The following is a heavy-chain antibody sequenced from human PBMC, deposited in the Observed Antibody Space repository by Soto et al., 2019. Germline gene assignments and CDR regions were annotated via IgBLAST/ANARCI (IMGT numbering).Heavy chain of an antibody. Sequence: QVQLQESGPGLVKPSQTLSLICTVSGTSITSGGYYWSWIGQHPGKGLEWIGCIYSSGSTSYNPSLKSRLAMSVDTSKNHFSLSLSSVTAADTAVYYCTRGTLHWGQGTLVTVSS. CDR2: IYSSGST. V-gene: IGHV4-31*03. J-gene: IGHJ4*02. CDR3: TRGTLH. CDR1: GTSITSGGYY.